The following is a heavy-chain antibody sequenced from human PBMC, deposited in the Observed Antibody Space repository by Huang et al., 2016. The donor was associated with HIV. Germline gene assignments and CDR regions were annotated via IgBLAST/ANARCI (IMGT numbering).Heavy chain of an antibody. CDR1: GYIFSNYD. J-gene: IGHJ4*02. Sequence: QVQLVQSGPEVKKPGAAVKVSCQTSGYIFSNYDIKWVRPDPGHGLQWMGGLNANSGKTAYGKNFQGRVTLKRSTSTGAAYMVLNSLTSQDTAVYYCARLTSGWYQDYWGQGTLVTVSS. V-gene: IGHV1-8*01. CDR2: LNANSGKT. CDR3: ARLTSGWYQDY. D-gene: IGHD6-19*01.